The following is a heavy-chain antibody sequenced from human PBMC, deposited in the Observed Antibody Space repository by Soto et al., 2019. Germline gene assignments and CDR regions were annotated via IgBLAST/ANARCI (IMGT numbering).Heavy chain of an antibody. CDR1: GFTFSSYA. J-gene: IGHJ3*02. D-gene: IGHD1-20*01. Sequence: GGSLRLSCAASGFTFSSYAMSWVRQAPGKGLEWVSAISGSGGSTYYADSVKGRFTISRDNSKKTLYLQRNSLRAEDTAVYDCAKRPGTTITGDAFDIWGQGTMVTVSS. CDR2: ISGSGGST. CDR3: AKRPGTTITGDAFDI. V-gene: IGHV3-23*01.